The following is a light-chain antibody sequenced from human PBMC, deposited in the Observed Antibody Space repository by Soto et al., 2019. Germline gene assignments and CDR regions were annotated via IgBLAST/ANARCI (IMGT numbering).Light chain of an antibody. CDR3: QQYFEWPPMT. V-gene: IGKV3-15*01. CDR1: QGVSSN. Sequence: EIVMTQYPATVSVSQGESAALSCRARQGVSSNLACYVQKPGQARRLLISGASTSAAGISDRFRGSGSGTEFTLTISSLRSEDSGIYYCQQYFEWPPMTFGQGTKVDIK. CDR2: GAS. J-gene: IGKJ1*01.